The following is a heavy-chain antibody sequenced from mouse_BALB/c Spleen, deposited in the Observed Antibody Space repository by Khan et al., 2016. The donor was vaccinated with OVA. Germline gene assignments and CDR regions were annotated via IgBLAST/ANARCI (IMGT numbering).Heavy chain of an antibody. CDR2: INTYTGEP. J-gene: IGHJ4*01. Sequence: QIQLVQSGPELKKPGATVQISCKASGFTFTNYGMNWVRQAPGKGLKWMGWINTYTGEPTFTDDFNARFAFSLETSASTAYLQINSLKDEDTATYFCARVGYNGTMDFWGQGTSVTVSS. V-gene: IGHV9-3-1*01. CDR1: GFTFTNYG. CDR3: ARVGYNGTMDF. D-gene: IGHD2-14*01.